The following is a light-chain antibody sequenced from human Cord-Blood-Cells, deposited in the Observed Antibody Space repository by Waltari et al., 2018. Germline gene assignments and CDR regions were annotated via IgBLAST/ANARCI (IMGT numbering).Light chain of an antibody. V-gene: IGKV4-1*01. CDR2: WAS. CDR1: QCVLYSSNNKNY. CDR3: EKYYSTSIFP. J-gene: IGKJ3*01. Sequence: DIVLTQSPDSLAVSLGERAPINCKSSQCVLYSSNNKNYLAWYPKKQGQPPKLLSYWASTREYGGPDRFSGRGYVTQFTLSIRTLQAEDVAVFYCEKYYSTSIFPFGAGTKVDIK.